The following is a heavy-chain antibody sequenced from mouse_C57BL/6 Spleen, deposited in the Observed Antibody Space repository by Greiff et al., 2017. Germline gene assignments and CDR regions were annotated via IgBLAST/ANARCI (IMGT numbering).Heavy chain of an antibody. CDR2: IDPSDSYT. CDR1: GYTFTSYW. D-gene: IGHD1-1*01. CDR3: ARCSSSSFAY. J-gene: IGHJ3*01. V-gene: IGHV1-69*01. Sequence: VQLQQPGAELVMPGASVKLSCKASGYTFTSYWMHWVKQRPGQGLEWIGAIDPSDSYTNYNQKFKGKSTLTVDKSSSTAYMQLSSLTSEDSAVYYCARCSSSSFAYWGQGTLVTVSA.